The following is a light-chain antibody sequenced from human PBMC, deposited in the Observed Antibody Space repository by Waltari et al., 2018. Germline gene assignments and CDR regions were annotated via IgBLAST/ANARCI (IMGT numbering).Light chain of an antibody. V-gene: IGKV1-17*03. Sequence: DIPMTPSPPAMSASAGDTVSIPCRASHAIRDYVAWFQQKPGKVPQRLIYAASSPQSGVPSRFSGSGSGTEFTLTISSLQPEDFATYYCLQYHTSPRTFGQGTKVDIK. CDR2: AAS. CDR3: LQYHTSPRT. CDR1: HAIRDY. J-gene: IGKJ1*01.